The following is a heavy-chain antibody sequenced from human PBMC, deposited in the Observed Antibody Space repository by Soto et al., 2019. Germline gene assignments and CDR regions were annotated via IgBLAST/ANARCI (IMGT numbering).Heavy chain of an antibody. D-gene: IGHD2-15*01. CDR1: CGSIISGY. V-gene: IGHV4-59*01. CDR2: ISYSGNT. Sequence: SETLFLTCTVSCGSIISGYWGLICQPPGKGLEWIGYISYSGNTNYNPSLKSRVTMSVDTPKNQFSLRLSSVTTADTAVYYCAGLRGYAGSPIDYWGQGTLVTVSS. J-gene: IGHJ4*02. CDR3: AGLRGYAGSPIDY.